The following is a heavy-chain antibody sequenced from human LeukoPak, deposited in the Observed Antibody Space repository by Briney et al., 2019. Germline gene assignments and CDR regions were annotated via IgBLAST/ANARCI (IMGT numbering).Heavy chain of an antibody. D-gene: IGHD6-13*01. J-gene: IGHJ6*02. CDR2: IIPIFGTA. CDR3: ASKQLVLYYYYYYGMDV. Sequence: SVKVSCKASGGTFSSYAISWVRQAPGQGLEWMGGIIPIFGTANYAQKFQGRVTITADESTSTAYMELSSLRSEDTAVCYCASKQLVLYYYYYYGMDVWGQGTTVTVSS. CDR1: GGTFSSYA. V-gene: IGHV1-69*13.